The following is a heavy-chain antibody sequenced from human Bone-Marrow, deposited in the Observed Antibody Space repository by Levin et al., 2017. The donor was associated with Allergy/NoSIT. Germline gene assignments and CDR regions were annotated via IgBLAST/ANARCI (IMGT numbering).Heavy chain of an antibody. CDR2: IYSTGTT. CDR3: ASMTTVTKTYYFDF. Sequence: SQTLSLTCAVSGYSINSGYSWGWVRQPPGKGLEWLGSIYSTGTTYYSPSLKSRVTIATRASKNQFSLQLTSVTAADTAVYYCASMTTVTKTYYFDFWGQGTPVTVSS. D-gene: IGHD4-17*01. CDR1: GYSINSGYS. V-gene: IGHV4-38-2*01. J-gene: IGHJ4*02.